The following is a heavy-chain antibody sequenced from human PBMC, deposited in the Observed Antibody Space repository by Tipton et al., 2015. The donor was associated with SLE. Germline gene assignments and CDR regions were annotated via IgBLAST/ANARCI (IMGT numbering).Heavy chain of an antibody. D-gene: IGHD3-10*01. CDR3: ARRVGSYYGMDV. V-gene: IGHV3-43*01. Sequence: SLRLSCAASGFTFQDYTMHWVRQAPGKGLDWVSLISWNGTTTFYGDSVKGRFTISRDNSKNTLYLQMNGLRPEDTAVYYCARRVGSYYGMDVWGQGTTVTVSS. CDR2: ISWNGTTT. J-gene: IGHJ6*02. CDR1: GFTFQDYT.